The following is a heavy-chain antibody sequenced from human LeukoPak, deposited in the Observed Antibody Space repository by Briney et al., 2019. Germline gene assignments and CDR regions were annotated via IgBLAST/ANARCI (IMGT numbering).Heavy chain of an antibody. CDR2: MNPNSGNT. V-gene: IGHV1-8*01. D-gene: IGHD6-19*01. Sequence: ASVKVSCKASGYTFTSYDINWVRQATGQGLEWMGWMNPNSGNTGYAQKFQGRVTMTRNTSISTAYMELSSLRSEDTAVYYCATTIAVAGFFDYWGQGTLVTVSS. CDR1: GYTFTSYD. CDR3: ATTIAVAGFFDY. J-gene: IGHJ4*02.